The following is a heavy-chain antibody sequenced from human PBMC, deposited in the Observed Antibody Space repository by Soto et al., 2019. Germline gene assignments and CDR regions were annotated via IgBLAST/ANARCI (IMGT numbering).Heavy chain of an antibody. CDR1: GYTFTSYG. CDR2: ISAYNGNT. V-gene: IGHV1-18*01. CDR3: ARDLAAYGDYAPVGY. Sequence: QVQLVQSGAEVKKPGASVKVSCKAFGYTFTSYGISWVRQAPGQGLEWMGWISAYNGNTNYAQKLQGRVTMTTDTSTSTAYMELRSLRSDDTAVYYCARDLAAYGDYAPVGYWGQGTLVTVSS. D-gene: IGHD4-17*01. J-gene: IGHJ4*02.